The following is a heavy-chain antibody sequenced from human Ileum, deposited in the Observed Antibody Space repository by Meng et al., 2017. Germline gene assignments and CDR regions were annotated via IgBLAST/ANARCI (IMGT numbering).Heavy chain of an antibody. J-gene: IGHJ5*02. CDR2: ISGSGVRT. D-gene: IGHD3-22*01. V-gene: IGHV3-23*01. CDR1: GFTFSSYA. Sequence: GGSLRLSCAASGFTFSSYAMGWVRQAPGKGLEWVSLISGSGVRTHYADSVRGRFTISRDNSKNTLDLQRNSLRAEDTAVYHCAKADWILVSWFDPWGQGTLVTVSS. CDR3: AKADWILVSWFDP.